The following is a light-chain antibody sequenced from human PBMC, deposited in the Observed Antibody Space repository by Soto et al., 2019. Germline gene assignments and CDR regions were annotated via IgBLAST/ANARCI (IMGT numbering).Light chain of an antibody. J-gene: IGKJ3*01. CDR1: QGIRNE. CDR2: AAS. Sequence: AIQMTQSPSSLSASVGDRVTITCRASQGIRNELDWFQQKPGKAPKLLIYAASNLQSGVPARFSGSGSGTDFTLTISSLQPEEFATYYCLQNYFYPFTFGPGTKVDI. V-gene: IGKV1-6*01. CDR3: LQNYFYPFT.